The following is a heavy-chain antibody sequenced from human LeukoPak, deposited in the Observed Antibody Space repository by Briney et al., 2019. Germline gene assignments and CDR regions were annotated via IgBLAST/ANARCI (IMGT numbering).Heavy chain of an antibody. CDR1: GLTFNVHS. CDR3: ARAMGTSYGFWSGSYTVSYYYYMDV. CDR2: LKQDGSQK. V-gene: IGHV3-7*01. Sequence: GGSLRLSCAPSGLTFNVHSMSWVRQATGKGLEWVANLKQDGSQKHYVDSVKGRFSISRDNTKNSLYLQMSSLRAEDTAVYYCARAMGTSYGFWSGSYTVSYYYYMDVWGKGTTVAVS. D-gene: IGHD3-3*01. J-gene: IGHJ6*03.